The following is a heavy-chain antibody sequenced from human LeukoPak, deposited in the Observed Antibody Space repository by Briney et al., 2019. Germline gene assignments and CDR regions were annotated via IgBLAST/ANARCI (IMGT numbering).Heavy chain of an antibody. V-gene: IGHV4-59*01. J-gene: IGHJ4*02. Sequence: SETLSLTCTISGGSISNYYWSWIRQPPGKGLEWIGYIYHSGNTNYNPSLKSRVTVSVDTSEDQFSLKLTSVTAADTAVYYCARTYYYGSGRYFDYWGQGTLVTVSS. CDR2: IYHSGNT. D-gene: IGHD3-10*01. CDR3: ARTYYYGSGRYFDY. CDR1: GGSISNYY.